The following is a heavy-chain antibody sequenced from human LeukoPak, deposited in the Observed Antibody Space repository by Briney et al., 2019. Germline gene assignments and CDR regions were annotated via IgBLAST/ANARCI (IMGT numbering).Heavy chain of an antibody. CDR1: GFTFSSHG. D-gene: IGHD1/OR15-1a*01. Sequence: GGSLRLSCAASGFTFSSHGISWVRQAPGKRLEWVSGISGSGGTTFYADSVKGRFTISRDNSKNTLYLQMNSLRAEDTAVYYCARTNGYYDLWGRGTLVTVSS. CDR3: ARTNGYYDL. CDR2: ISGSGGTT. V-gene: IGHV3-23*01. J-gene: IGHJ2*01.